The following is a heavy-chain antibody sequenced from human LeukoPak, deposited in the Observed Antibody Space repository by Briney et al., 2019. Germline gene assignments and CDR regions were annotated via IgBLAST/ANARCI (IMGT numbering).Heavy chain of an antibody. J-gene: IGHJ4*02. CDR2: IYTSGAT. CDR3: ARGRSTTGWDY. Sequence: SETLSLTCTVSGDSISGYYWSWIRQPAGKGLEWIGRIYTSGATNYNPSLKSRVTMSVDASKSQFSLRLNSVTAADTAVYYCARGRSTTGWDYWGQGTLVTVSS. V-gene: IGHV4-4*07. CDR1: GDSISGYY. D-gene: IGHD1-1*01.